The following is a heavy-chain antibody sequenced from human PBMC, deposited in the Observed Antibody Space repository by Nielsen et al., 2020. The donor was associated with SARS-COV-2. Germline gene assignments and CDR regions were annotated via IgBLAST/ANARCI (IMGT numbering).Heavy chain of an antibody. Sequence: GGSLRLSCAASGFTFSDYYMSWIRQAPGKGLEWVSYISSSGSTIYYADSVKGRFTISRDNAKNSLYLQMNSLRAEDTAVYYCARGYGGLRFLEWPPYWYFDLWGRGTLVTVSS. J-gene: IGHJ2*01. V-gene: IGHV3-11*04. CDR1: GFTFSDYY. D-gene: IGHD3-3*01. CDR3: ARGYGGLRFLEWPPYWYFDL. CDR2: ISSSGSTI.